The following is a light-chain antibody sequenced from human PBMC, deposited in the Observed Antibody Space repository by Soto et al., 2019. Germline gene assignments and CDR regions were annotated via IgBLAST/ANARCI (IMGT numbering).Light chain of an antibody. V-gene: IGKV3-20*01. CDR2: GSS. J-gene: IGKJ4*01. CDR1: QSINKTY. CDR3: QQYGNSPLT. Sequence: EIVLTQTPGTLSLSPGERATLSCRASQSINKTYIAWYQQKPGLAPRLLIYGSSNRATGIPDRFSGSGSGTDFTLTINRLESEDFAVYSCQQYGNSPLTFGGGTKVESK.